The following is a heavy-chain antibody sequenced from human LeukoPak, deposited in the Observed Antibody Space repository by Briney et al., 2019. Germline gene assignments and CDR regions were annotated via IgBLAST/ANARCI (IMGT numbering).Heavy chain of an antibody. V-gene: IGHV4-59*01. Sequence: SETLSLTGTGSGGSISSYYWSWIRQPPGKGLEWIGYIYYSGSTNYNPSLKSRVTISVDTSKNQFSLKLSSVTAADTAVYYCARVGSNSGYDYLGSFDYWGQGTLVTVSS. CDR3: ARVGSNSGYDYLGSFDY. D-gene: IGHD5-12*01. CDR2: IYYSGST. J-gene: IGHJ4*02. CDR1: GGSISSYY.